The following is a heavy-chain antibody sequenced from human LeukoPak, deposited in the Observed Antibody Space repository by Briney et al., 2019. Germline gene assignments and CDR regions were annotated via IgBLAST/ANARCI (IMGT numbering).Heavy chain of an antibody. J-gene: IGHJ5*02. CDR3: GGGGGPNWFDP. V-gene: IGHV4-59*01. Sequence: SETLSLTCTVSGGSISSYYWSWIRQPPGKGLEWIGYIYYSGSTNYNPSLKSRVTISVDTSKNQFSLKLSSVTAADTAVYYCGGGGGPNWFDPWGQGTLVTVSS. D-gene: IGHD3-16*01. CDR2: IYYSGST. CDR1: GGSISSYY.